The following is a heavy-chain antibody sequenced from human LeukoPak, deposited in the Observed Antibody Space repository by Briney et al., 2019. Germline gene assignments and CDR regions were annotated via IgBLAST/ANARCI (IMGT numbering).Heavy chain of an antibody. CDR3: ASGYYSYYFDY. V-gene: IGHV3-21*01. Sequence: GGSLRLSCAASGFTFSSYEMNWVRQAPGKGLEWVSSISSSSSYIYYADSVKGRFTISRDNAENSLYLQMNSLRAEDTAVYYCASGYYSYYFDYWGQGTLVTVSS. D-gene: IGHD3-22*01. CDR2: ISSSSSYI. J-gene: IGHJ4*02. CDR1: GFTFSSYE.